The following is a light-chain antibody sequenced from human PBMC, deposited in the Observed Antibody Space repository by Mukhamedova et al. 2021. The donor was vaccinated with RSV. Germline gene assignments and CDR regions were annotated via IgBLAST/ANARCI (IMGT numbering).Light chain of an antibody. V-gene: IGLV2-14*03. CDR3: SSYTTSSLWV. CDR1: SSDVDSYKY. Sequence: SSDVDSYKYVSWYQHHPGKAPKLLIYDADKRPSGISSRFSGSKSGNAASLTISGLQAEDEGDYYCSSYTTSSLWVFGGGTYLT. CDR2: DAD. J-gene: IGLJ3*02.